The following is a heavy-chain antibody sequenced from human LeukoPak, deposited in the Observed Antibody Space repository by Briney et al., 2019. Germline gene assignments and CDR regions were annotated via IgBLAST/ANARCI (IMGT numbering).Heavy chain of an antibody. Sequence: GASVKVSCKASGYTFTSYDINWVRQATGQGLEWMGWMNPNSGNTGYAQKFQGRVTMTRNTSISTAYMELSSLRSDDTAVYYCARGALKLLWFREPSFCYFDYWGQGTLVTVSS. J-gene: IGHJ4*02. CDR1: GYTFTSYD. D-gene: IGHD3-10*01. V-gene: IGHV1-8*01. CDR2: MNPNSGNT. CDR3: ARGALKLLWFREPSFCYFDY.